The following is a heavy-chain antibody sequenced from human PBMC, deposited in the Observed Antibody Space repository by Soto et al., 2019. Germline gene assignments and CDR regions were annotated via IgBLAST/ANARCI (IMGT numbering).Heavy chain of an antibody. D-gene: IGHD2-15*01. CDR1: GFTFRNHA. J-gene: IGHJ6*02. CDR2: IAYDGSNA. Sequence: QVQLVESGGGVVQPGGSLRLSCAASGFTFRNHAMHWVRQAPGKGLECLAVIAYDGSNAFYRDSVKGRFTISRDNSKNTVYIHMNSLRSEDTGVYYCARGDREDILVGVGGRPGEYGIDIWGQGTTVTVSS. CDR3: ARGDREDILVGVGGRPGEYGIDI. V-gene: IGHV3-30*14.